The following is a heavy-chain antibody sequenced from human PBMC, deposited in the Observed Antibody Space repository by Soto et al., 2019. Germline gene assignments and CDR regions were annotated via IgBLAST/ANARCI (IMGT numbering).Heavy chain of an antibody. J-gene: IGHJ6*02. CDR3: AGGEGETAMENF. CDR2: IITIFGIA. Sequence: QVQLVQSGAEVKQPGSSVKVSCKASGGTLLSYTISWVRQAPGQGLEWMGGIITIFGIANYEQKFQGRVTITADASTGVDYMELSSLRSDDTAVYYCAGGEGETAMENFWGQGTTVTVSS. CDR1: GGTLLSYT. D-gene: IGHD5-18*01. V-gene: IGHV1-69*01.